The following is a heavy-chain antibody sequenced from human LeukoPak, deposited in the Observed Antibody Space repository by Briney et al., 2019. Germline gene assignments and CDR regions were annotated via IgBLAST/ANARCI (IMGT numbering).Heavy chain of an antibody. D-gene: IGHD6-13*01. CDR1: GFTFSSYS. V-gene: IGHV3-21*01. Sequence: PGGSLRLSCAASGFTFSSYSMNWVRQAPGKGLEWVSSISSSSSYIYYADSVKGRFTISRDNAKNSLYLQMNSPRAEDTAVYYCAREVGSSSWYYYYGMDVWGQGTTVTVSS. J-gene: IGHJ6*02. CDR3: AREVGSSSWYYYYGMDV. CDR2: ISSSSSYI.